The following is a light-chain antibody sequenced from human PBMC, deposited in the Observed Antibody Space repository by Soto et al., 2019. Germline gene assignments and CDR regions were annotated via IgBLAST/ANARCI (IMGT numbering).Light chain of an antibody. V-gene: IGKV3-11*01. CDR3: QQRSNWPELT. CDR1: QSVSSY. CDR2: DAS. J-gene: IGKJ4*01. Sequence: EIVLTQSPATLSLSPGERATLSCRASQSVSSYLAWYQQKPGQAPRLLIYDASNMATGIPARFSGSGSGTDFPLTISSLEPEDFAVYYCQQRSNWPELTFGGGTKVEIK.